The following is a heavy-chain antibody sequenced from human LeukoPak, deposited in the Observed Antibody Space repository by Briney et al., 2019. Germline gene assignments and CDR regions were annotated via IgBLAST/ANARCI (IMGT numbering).Heavy chain of an antibody. CDR3: AKATFASSWNLYFDY. CDR2: ISSSGGST. V-gene: IGHV3-23*01. CDR1: GFSFSSYA. J-gene: IGHJ4*02. D-gene: IGHD6-13*01. Sequence: GGSLRLSCAASGFSFSSYAMSWVRQAPGKGLEWVSTISSSGGSTYYADSVKGRFTISRDNSKSTVYLQMNSLRAEDTAVYYCAKATFASSWNLYFDYWGQGTLVTVSS.